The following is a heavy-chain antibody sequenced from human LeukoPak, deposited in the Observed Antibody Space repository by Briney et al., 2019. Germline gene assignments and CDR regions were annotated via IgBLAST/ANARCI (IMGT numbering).Heavy chain of an antibody. Sequence: GGSLRLSCAASGFTFSSYGMHWVRQAPGKGLEWVAVISYDGSNKYYADSVKGRFTISRDNSENTLYLQMNSLRAEDTAVYYCARGPLIAAAGTWWGQGTLDTVSS. CDR2: ISYDGSNK. CDR3: ARGPLIAAAGTW. J-gene: IGHJ4*02. CDR1: GFTFSSYG. D-gene: IGHD6-13*01. V-gene: IGHV3-30*03.